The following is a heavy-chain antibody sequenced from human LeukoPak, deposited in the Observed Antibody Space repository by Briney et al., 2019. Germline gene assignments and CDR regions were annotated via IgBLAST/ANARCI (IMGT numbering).Heavy chain of an antibody. J-gene: IGHJ4*02. Sequence: GGSLRLSCTASGFTFSSYSMNWVRQAPGKGLEWVSYISGSSVTIYYADSVKGRFTISRDNAKNSLYLQMNSLRAEDTAVYYCAKGAEIVVVVAATDYWGQGTLVTVSS. V-gene: IGHV3-48*01. CDR1: GFTFSSYS. CDR2: ISGSSVTI. CDR3: AKGAEIVVVVAATDY. D-gene: IGHD2-15*01.